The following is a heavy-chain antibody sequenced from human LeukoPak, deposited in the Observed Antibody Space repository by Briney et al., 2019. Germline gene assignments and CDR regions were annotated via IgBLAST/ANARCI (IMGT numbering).Heavy chain of an antibody. CDR1: GFTFSSYW. V-gene: IGHV3-74*01. CDR2: INSDASST. J-gene: IGHJ4*02. D-gene: IGHD6-13*01. CDR3: ARHSSSLSFDY. Sequence: GGSLRLSCAASGFTFSSYWMHWVRHAPGKGLVWVSRINSDASSTSYADSVKGRFTISRDNAKNTLYLQMNSLRAEDTAVYYCARHSSSLSFDYWGQGTLVTVSS.